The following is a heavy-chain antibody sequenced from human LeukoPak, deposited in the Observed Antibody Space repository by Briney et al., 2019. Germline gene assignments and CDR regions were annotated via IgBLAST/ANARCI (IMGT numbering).Heavy chain of an antibody. CDR3: AREETGQYYYYYYYMDV. Sequence: SETLSLTCTVSGYSISSGYYWGWIRQPPGKGLEWIGSIYRSGSTYYNPSLKSRVTISVDTSKNQFSLKLSSVTAADTAAYYCAREETGQYYYYYYYMDVWGKGTTVTVSS. D-gene: IGHD3-10*01. CDR1: GYSISSGYY. J-gene: IGHJ6*03. V-gene: IGHV4-38-2*02. CDR2: IYRSGST.